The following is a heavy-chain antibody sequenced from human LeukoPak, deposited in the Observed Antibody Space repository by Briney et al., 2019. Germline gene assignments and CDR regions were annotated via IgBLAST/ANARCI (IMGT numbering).Heavy chain of an antibody. D-gene: IGHD2-2*01. Sequence: GGSLRLSCAASRFTFSSYEMNWVRQAPGKGLEWVSSISSSSSYIYYADSVKGRFTISRDNAKNSLYLQMNSLRAEDTAVYYCARVGQLRGNYYYGMDVWGQGTTVTVSS. J-gene: IGHJ6*02. CDR3: ARVGQLRGNYYYGMDV. V-gene: IGHV3-21*01. CDR1: RFTFSSYE. CDR2: ISSSSSYI.